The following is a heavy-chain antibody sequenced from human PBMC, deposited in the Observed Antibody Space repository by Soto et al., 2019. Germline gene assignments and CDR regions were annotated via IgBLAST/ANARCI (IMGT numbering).Heavy chain of an antibody. CDR2: IYHTGSI. CDR3: AKSWELRRFFAI. D-gene: IGHD1-26*01. Sequence: KPSETLSLTCAVSGGSVSSNNWWTWFRQPPGKGLEWIGEIYHTGSITYNPSLESRVTISVDKSNNHSSLNLSSVTAADTAIYYCAKSWELRRFFAIWGQGTLVTVSS. CDR1: GGSVSSNNW. J-gene: IGHJ4*02. V-gene: IGHV4-4*02.